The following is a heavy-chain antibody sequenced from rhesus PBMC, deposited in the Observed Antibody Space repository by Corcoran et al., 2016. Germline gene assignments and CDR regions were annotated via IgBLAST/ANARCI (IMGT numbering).Heavy chain of an antibody. J-gene: IGHJ1*01. Sequence: QVTLKESGPALVKPTQTLTLTCTFPGFSISTSGTGVGWIRQLPGKALEWLALIYWDDDKYYSTSLKSRLTISKDTSKNQVVLTMTNMDPVDTATYYCAHSYWSDYYDGGYFEFWGQGALVTVSS. CDR3: AHSYWSDYYDGGYFEF. D-gene: IGHD3-22*01. V-gene: IGHV2-174*01. CDR2: IYWDDDK. CDR1: GFSISTSGTG.